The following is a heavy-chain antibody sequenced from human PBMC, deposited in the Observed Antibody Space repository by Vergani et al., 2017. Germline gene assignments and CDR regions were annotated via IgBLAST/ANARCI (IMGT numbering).Heavy chain of an antibody. Sequence: QVQLQESGPGLVKPSETLSLTCTVSGGSISSYYWSWIRQPPGKGLEWIGYIYYSGSTNYNPSLKSRVTISVDTSKNQFSLKLSSLTAADTAVYYCARPDNYGDYVPFDYWGQGTLVTVSS. CDR2: IYYSGST. CDR3: ARPDNYGDYVPFDY. CDR1: GGSISSYY. J-gene: IGHJ4*02. V-gene: IGHV4-59*01. D-gene: IGHD4-17*01.